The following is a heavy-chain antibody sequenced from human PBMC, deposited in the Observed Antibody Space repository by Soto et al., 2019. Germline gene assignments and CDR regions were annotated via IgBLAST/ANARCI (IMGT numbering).Heavy chain of an antibody. J-gene: IGHJ6*02. CDR2: INSDGSST. V-gene: IGHV3-74*01. Sequence: GGSLRLSCAASGFTFSSYWMHWVRQAPGKGLVWVSRINSDGSSTSYADSVKGRFTIPRDNAKNTLYLQMNSLRAEDTAVYYCARDETTVAATYYYYYGMDVWGQGTTVTVS. CDR3: ARDETTVAATYYYYYGMDV. D-gene: IGHD4-17*01. CDR1: GFTFSSYW.